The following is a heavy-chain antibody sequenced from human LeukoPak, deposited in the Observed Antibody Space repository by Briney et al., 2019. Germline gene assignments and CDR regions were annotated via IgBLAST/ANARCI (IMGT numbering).Heavy chain of an antibody. CDR1: GFTFSSYG. V-gene: IGHV3-30*18. CDR2: ISYDGSDR. Sequence: PGGSLRLSCVASGFTFSSYGMHWVRQAPGKGPGWVAVISYDGSDRYYANFVKGRFTISRDNSKNTLFLQTNSMRPEDTAVYYCAKEYDGYWGQGTLVTVSS. CDR3: AKEYDGY. D-gene: IGHD2-8*01. J-gene: IGHJ4*02.